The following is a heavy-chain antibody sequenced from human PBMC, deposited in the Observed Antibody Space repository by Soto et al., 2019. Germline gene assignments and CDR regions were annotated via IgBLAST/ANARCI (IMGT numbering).Heavy chain of an antibody. CDR1: GCTFSSYW. CDR2: INSDGSST. CDR3: ARLGRPPYDFWSGFYYYYYYGMHV. D-gene: IGHD3-3*01. J-gene: IGHJ6*02. Sequence: CGSLRLSCAASGCTFSSYWMHWVRQAPGKGLVWVSRINSDGSSTSYADSVKGRFTISRDNAKNTLYLQMNSLRAEDTAVYYCARLGRPPYDFWSGFYYYYYYGMHVWGQGTTVTVSS. V-gene: IGHV3-74*01.